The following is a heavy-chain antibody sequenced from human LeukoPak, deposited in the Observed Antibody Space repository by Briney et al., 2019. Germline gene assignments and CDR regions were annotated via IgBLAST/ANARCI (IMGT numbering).Heavy chain of an antibody. Sequence: GGSLRLSCTASGFTFSSYAMTWVRQAPGKGLEWVSSMSSGSRYLYYADSVRGRFTISRANAKNSLYLVMNSLRAEDTAIYYCARDRPTGASRVFVVQWGQGTLVTVSS. CDR2: MSSGSRYL. CDR1: GFTFSSYA. V-gene: IGHV3-21*01. J-gene: IGHJ4*02. CDR3: ARDRPTGASRVFVVQ. D-gene: IGHD3-3*01.